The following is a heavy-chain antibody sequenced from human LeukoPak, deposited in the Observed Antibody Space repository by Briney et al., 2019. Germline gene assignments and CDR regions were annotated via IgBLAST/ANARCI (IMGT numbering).Heavy chain of an antibody. V-gene: IGHV3-11*01. CDR2: ISSSGSTI. CDR3: ARDLRYSSSWYGNYYGMDV. D-gene: IGHD6-13*01. Sequence: GGSLRFSCAASGFTFSDYYMSWIRQAPGKGLEWVSYISSSGSTIYYADSVKGRFTISRDNAKNSLYLQMNSLRAEDTAVYYCARDLRYSSSWYGNYYGMDVWGQGTTVTVSS. CDR1: GFTFSDYY. J-gene: IGHJ6*02.